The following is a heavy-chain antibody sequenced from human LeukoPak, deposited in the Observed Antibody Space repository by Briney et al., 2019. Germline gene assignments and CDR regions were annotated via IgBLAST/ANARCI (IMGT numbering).Heavy chain of an antibody. CDR3: ARDEDIVATIGGYFDY. V-gene: IGHV3-30*04. CDR1: GFTFSSYA. CDR2: ISYDGSNK. D-gene: IGHD5-12*01. Sequence: GGSLRLSCAASGFTFSSYAMHWVRQAPGKGLEWVAVISYDGSNKYYADSVKGRFTISRDNSRNTLYLQMNSLRAEDTAVYYCARDEDIVATIGGYFDYWGQGTLVTVSS. J-gene: IGHJ4*02.